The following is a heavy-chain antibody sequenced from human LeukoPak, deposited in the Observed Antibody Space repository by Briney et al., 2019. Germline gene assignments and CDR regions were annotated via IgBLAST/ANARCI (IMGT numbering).Heavy chain of an antibody. V-gene: IGHV4-34*01. Sequence: SETLSLTCAVYGGSFSGYYWSWIRQPPGKGLEWIGEINHSGSTNYNPSLKSRVTISVDTSKNQFSLKLSSVTPEDTAVYYCARTRLGPLRKYYYYYYMDVWGKGTTVTVSS. D-gene: IGHD3-16*01. CDR1: GGSFSGYY. CDR3: ARTRLGPLRKYYYYYYMDV. J-gene: IGHJ6*03. CDR2: INHSGST.